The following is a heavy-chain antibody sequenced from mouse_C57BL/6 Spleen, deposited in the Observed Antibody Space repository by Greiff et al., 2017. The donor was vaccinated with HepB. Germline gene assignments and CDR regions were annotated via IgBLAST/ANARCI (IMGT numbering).Heavy chain of an antibody. CDR1: GFTFSSYA. D-gene: IGHD1-1*01. V-gene: IGHV5-9-1*02. Sequence: EVKLEESGEGLVKPGGSLKLSCAASGFTFSSYAMSWVRQTPEKRLEWVAYISSGGDYIYYADTVKGRFTISRDNARNTLYLQMSSLKSEDTAMYYCTREIYYYGSSYYYAMDYWGQGTSVTVSS. CDR2: ISSGGDYI. J-gene: IGHJ4*01. CDR3: TREIYYYGSSYYYAMDY.